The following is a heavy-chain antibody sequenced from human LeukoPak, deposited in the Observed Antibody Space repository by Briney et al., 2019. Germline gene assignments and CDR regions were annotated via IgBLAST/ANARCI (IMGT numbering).Heavy chain of an antibody. CDR3: ATTSSSWYHYGMDV. J-gene: IGHJ6*02. Sequence: ASVKVSCKVSGYTLTELSMHWVRQAPGKGLEWMGGFDPGDGETIYAQKFQGRVTMTEDTSTDTAYMELSSLRSEDTAVYYCATTSSSWYHYGMDVWGQGTTVTVSS. D-gene: IGHD6-13*01. CDR2: FDPGDGET. V-gene: IGHV1-24*01. CDR1: GYTLTELS.